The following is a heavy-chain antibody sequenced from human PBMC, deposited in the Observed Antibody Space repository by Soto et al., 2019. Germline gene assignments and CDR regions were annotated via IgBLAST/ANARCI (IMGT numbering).Heavy chain of an antibody. V-gene: IGHV1-2*02. CDR3: ARPPFTKTKGEIQLPSL. J-gene: IGHJ4*02. CDR1: GYTFTSYY. Sequence: ASVKVSCKASGYTFTSYYMHWVRQAPGQGLEWMGIINPNSGGTNYAQKFQGRVTMTRDTSISTAYMELSRLRSDDTAVYYCARPPFTKTKGEIQLPSLWGQGTLVTVSS. D-gene: IGHD5-18*01. CDR2: INPNSGGT.